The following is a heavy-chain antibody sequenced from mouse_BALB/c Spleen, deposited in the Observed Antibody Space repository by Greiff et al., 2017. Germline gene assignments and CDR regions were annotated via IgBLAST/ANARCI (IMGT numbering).Heavy chain of an antibody. D-gene: IGHD2-14*01. CDR2: IWGGGST. Sequence: VKLMESGPGLVAPSQSLSITCTVSGFSLSRYSVHWVRQPPGKGLEWLGMIWGGGSTDYNSALKSRLSISKDNSKSQVFLKMNSLQTDDTAMYYCASLPRHDGGAAMDYWGQGTSVTVSS. CDR1: GFSLSRYS. V-gene: IGHV2-6-4*01. J-gene: IGHJ4*01. CDR3: ASLPRHDGGAAMDY.